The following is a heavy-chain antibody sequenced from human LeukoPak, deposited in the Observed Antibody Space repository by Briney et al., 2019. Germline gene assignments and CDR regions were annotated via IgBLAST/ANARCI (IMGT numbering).Heavy chain of an antibody. CDR1: GFTFSSYG. V-gene: IGHV3-30*02. CDR2: IRYDGSNK. Sequence: GGSLRLSCAASGFTFSSYGMHWVRQAPGKGLEWVAFIRYDGSNKYYADSVKGRFTISRDNSKNTLYLQMNSLRAEDTAVYYCVCVDIAARLGVVDYWGQGTLVTVSS. J-gene: IGHJ4*02. D-gene: IGHD6-6*01. CDR3: VCVDIAARLGVVDY.